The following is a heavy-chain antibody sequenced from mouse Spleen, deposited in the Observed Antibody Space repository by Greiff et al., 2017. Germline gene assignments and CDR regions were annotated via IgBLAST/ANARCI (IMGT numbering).Heavy chain of an antibody. D-gene: IGHD1-2*01. CDR3: ARGGSLLRSYYAMDY. CDR1: GYTFTDYA. Sequence: VQGVESGAELVRPGVSVKISCKGSGYTFTDYAMHWVKQSHAKSLEWIGVISTYYGDASYNQKFKGKATMTVDKSSSTAYMELARLTSEDSAIYYCARGGSLLRSYYAMDYWGQGTSVTVSS. V-gene: IGHV1S137*01. J-gene: IGHJ4*01. CDR2: ISTYYGDA.